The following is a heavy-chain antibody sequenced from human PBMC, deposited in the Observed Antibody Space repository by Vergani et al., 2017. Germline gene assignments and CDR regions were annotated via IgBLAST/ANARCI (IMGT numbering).Heavy chain of an antibody. V-gene: IGHV3-30*02. CDR2: IRYDGTKR. Sequence: QVQLVESGGGVVQPGGSLRLSCIASGFTFRIYGMHWVRQAPGKGLEGVAFIRYDGTKRFYGDSVKGRFTISRDNSQTTVFLQMNSLRADDSAVYDCTKAGQYDRDDFHDSWGQGALVTVAS. CDR1: GFTFRIYG. D-gene: IGHD3-22*01. CDR3: TKAGQYDRDDFHDS. J-gene: IGHJ1*01.